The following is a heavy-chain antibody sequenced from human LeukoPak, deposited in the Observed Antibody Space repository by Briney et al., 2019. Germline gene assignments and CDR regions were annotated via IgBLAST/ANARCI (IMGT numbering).Heavy chain of an antibody. Sequence: GGSLRLSCAASGFTFSSYWMHWVGQAPGKGLAWVSCMNSDGSSTSYADSVKGRFTISRDNAKNTLYLQMNSLRAEDTAVYYCARGVFYYGSGKRVDDYWGQGTLVTVSS. V-gene: IGHV3-74*01. J-gene: IGHJ4*02. D-gene: IGHD3-10*01. CDR2: MNSDGSST. CDR1: GFTFSSYW. CDR3: ARGVFYYGSGKRVDDY.